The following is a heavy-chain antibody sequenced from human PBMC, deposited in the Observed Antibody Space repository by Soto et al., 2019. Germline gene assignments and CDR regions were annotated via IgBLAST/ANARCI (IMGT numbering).Heavy chain of an antibody. Sequence: PSETLSLTCTVSGGSISSYYWSWIRQPPGKGLEWIASIYYSGSTYFNPSLKSRVTISIDTSKNQFSLKLYSVTAADTAVYYCARLSLHDSSNYWGQGTLVTVSS. CDR3: ARLSLHDSSNY. V-gene: IGHV4-39*01. CDR1: GGSISSYY. CDR2: IYYSGST. J-gene: IGHJ4*02. D-gene: IGHD3-22*01.